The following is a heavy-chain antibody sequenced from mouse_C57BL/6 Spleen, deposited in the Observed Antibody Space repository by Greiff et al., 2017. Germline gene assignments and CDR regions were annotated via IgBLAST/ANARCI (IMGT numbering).Heavy chain of an antibody. D-gene: IGHD6-5*01. Sequence: QVQLKQSGPGLVQPSPSLSITCTVSGFSLTSYGVHWVRQSPGKGLEWLGVIWSGGSTDNNAAFISRLSISKDNSKCQVFFKMNSLQADDTAIYYCARTPMRGYAMDYWGQGTSVTVSS. V-gene: IGHV2-2*01. CDR3: ARTPMRGYAMDY. CDR1: GFSLTSYG. CDR2: IWSGGST. J-gene: IGHJ4*01.